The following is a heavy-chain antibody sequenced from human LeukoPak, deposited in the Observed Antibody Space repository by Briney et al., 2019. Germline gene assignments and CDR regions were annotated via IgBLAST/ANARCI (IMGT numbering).Heavy chain of an antibody. CDR1: GYTFTSYD. Sequence: ASVKVSCKASGYTFTSYDINWVRQATGQGLEWLGWMNPNSGNTGYAQNFQGRVTMTRNTSIDTAYMELSSLRYEDTAVYHCARDYYGSKSSSFDPWGQGTLVTVSS. J-gene: IGHJ5*02. CDR2: MNPNSGNT. V-gene: IGHV1-8*01. D-gene: IGHD3-10*01. CDR3: ARDYYGSKSSSFDP.